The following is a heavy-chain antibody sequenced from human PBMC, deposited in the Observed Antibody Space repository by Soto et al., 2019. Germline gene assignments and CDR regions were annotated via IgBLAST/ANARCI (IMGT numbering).Heavy chain of an antibody. CDR2: IYWNDDK. CDR3: AHSRANYYDSSGYWAMDV. CDR1: SLSTSGVG. V-gene: IGHV2-5*01. Sequence: SLSTSGVGVGWIRQPPGKALEWLALIYWNDDKRYSPSLKSRLTITKDTSKHQVVLTMTNMDPVDTATYYCAHSRANYYDSSGYWAMDVWGQGTTVTVSS. J-gene: IGHJ6*02. D-gene: IGHD3-22*01.